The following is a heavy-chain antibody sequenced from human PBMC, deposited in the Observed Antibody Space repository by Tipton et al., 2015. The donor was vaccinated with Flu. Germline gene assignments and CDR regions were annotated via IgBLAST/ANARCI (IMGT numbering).Heavy chain of an antibody. CDR1: GFTFKTYG. CDR3: VRAIYNSDNY. V-gene: IGHV3-7*01. Sequence: VQLVQSGGGVVQPGRSLRLSCAASGFTFKTYGMHWVRQPPGRGLEWVANINQDGSQKHYVDSVKGRFTISRDNPVNSMYLQMHSLRAEDTAVYYCVRAIYNSDNYSGQGTLVTVSS. J-gene: IGHJ4*02. CDR2: INQDGSQK. D-gene: IGHD1-14*01.